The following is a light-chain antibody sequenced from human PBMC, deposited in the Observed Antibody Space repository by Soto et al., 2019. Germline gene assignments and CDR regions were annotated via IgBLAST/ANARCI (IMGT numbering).Light chain of an antibody. J-gene: IGLJ1*01. CDR1: SSDAGGYNY. Sequence: QSALTQPRSVSGSPGQSVTISCTGTSSDAGGYNYVSWYQHHPGKAPKLMIYDVNKRPSGVPDRFSGSKSGNTASLTISGLQAEDEADYHCCSYAGSYTHYVFGTGTKLTVL. CDR3: CSYAGSYTHYV. CDR2: DVN. V-gene: IGLV2-11*01.